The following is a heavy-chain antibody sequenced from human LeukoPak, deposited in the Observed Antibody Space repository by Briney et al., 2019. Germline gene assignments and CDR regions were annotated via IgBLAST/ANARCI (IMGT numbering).Heavy chain of an antibody. CDR1: GIPFTGYW. CDR2: INQDGSEK. V-gene: IGHV3-7*01. D-gene: IGHD6-6*01. CDR3: ARERRSSFDY. J-gene: IGHJ4*02. Sequence: GGSLRLSCTVSGIPFTGYWMTWVRQVPGKGLQWVANINQDGSEKYYVDSVKGRFTISRDNAKNSLYLQMNSLRAEDTAVYYCARERRSSFDYWGQGTLVTVSS.